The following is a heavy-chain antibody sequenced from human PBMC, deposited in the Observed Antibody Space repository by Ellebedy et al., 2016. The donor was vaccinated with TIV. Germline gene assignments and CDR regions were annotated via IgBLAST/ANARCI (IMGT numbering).Heavy chain of an antibody. CDR3: ARTNAFDI. Sequence: SETLSLTCTVPGGSISSYYWSWIRQPPGKGLEWIGYIYYTGTTYYNPSLKSRVTISLATSKNQFSLKVNSVTAADTAVYYCARTNAFDIWGRGTMVTVSS. CDR1: GGSISSYY. V-gene: IGHV4-59*01. CDR2: IYYTGTT. J-gene: IGHJ3*02.